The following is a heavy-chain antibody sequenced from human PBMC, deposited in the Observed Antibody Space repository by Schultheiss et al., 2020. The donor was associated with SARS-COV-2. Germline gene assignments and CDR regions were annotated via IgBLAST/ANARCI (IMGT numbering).Heavy chain of an antibody. V-gene: IGHV3-33*01. CDR3: ARCNGPDSSSWFPHKIYYYYGMDV. CDR2: IWYDGSNK. J-gene: IGHJ6*02. D-gene: IGHD6-13*01. CDR1: GFTFSSYG. Sequence: GGSLRLSCAASGFTFSSYGMHWVRQAPGKGREWVAVIWYDGSNKYYVGSVKGRFTISSDNAKNSLYLQMNSLSAEDTAVYYCARCNGPDSSSWFPHKIYYYYGMDVWGQGSTVTVSS.